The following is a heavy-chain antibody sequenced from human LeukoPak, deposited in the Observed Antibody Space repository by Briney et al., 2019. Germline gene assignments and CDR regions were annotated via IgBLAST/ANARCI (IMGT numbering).Heavy chain of an antibody. CDR2: MTPSSGNT. V-gene: IGHV1-8*03. Sequence: ASVKVSCKASGGTFSSYAISWVRQAAGQGLEWMAWMTPSSGNTGSAQRFQGRVTITRNTSISTAYMELSSLRSEDTAVYFCTRGDYWGQGTLVTVSS. CDR1: GGTFSSYA. CDR3: TRGDY. J-gene: IGHJ4*02.